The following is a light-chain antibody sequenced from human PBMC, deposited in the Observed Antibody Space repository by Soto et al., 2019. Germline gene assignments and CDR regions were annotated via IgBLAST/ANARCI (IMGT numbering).Light chain of an antibody. CDR1: SSDVGSYDL. J-gene: IGLJ2*01. CDR3: CTYATTTL. V-gene: IGLV2-23*02. Sequence: QSALTQPASVSGSPGQSITIYCTGTSSDVGSYDLVSWYQQHPGNAPKLMIYEVSKRPSGVSDRFSGSKSGNTASLTISGLQADDEADSYCCTYATTTLFGGGTKLTVL. CDR2: EVS.